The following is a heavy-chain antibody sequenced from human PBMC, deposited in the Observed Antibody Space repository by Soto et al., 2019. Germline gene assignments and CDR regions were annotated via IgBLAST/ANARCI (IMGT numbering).Heavy chain of an antibody. CDR1: GYTFTSYA. Sequence: QVQLVQSGAEVKKPGASVKVSCRASGYTFTSYAMHWVRQAPGQRLEWMGWINAGNGNTKYSQKFQGRVTITRDTSASTVYMELSNLRSEDTAVYYCARGPGGPGGPGDYWGQGTLVTVSS. V-gene: IGHV1-3*01. D-gene: IGHD2-15*01. CDR2: INAGNGNT. J-gene: IGHJ4*02. CDR3: ARGPGGPGGPGDY.